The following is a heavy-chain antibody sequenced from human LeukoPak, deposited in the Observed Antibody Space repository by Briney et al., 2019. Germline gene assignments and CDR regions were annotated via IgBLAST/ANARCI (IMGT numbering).Heavy chain of an antibody. CDR1: GFTFSSYA. Sequence: GGSLRLSCAASGFTFSSYAMHWVRQAPGKGLEYVSAISSNGGSTYYANSVKGRFTISRDNSKNTLYLQMGSLRAEDMAVYYCARDGSQSLEVDYWGQGTLVTVSS. CDR2: ISSNGGST. V-gene: IGHV3-64*01. CDR3: ARDGSQSLEVDY. D-gene: IGHD6-19*01. J-gene: IGHJ4*02.